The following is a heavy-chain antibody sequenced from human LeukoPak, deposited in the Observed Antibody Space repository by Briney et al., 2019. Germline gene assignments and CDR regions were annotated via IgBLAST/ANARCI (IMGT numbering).Heavy chain of an antibody. Sequence: ASVKVSCKASGYTFTGYGISWVRQAPGQGLEWMGWISAYNGNTNYAQRLQGRVTMTTDTSTSTAYMELRSLRSDDTAVYYCARHPYSSGYYFEDYWGQGTLVTVSS. CDR2: ISAYNGNT. V-gene: IGHV1-18*01. CDR1: GYTFTGYG. D-gene: IGHD3-22*01. CDR3: ARHPYSSGYYFEDY. J-gene: IGHJ4*02.